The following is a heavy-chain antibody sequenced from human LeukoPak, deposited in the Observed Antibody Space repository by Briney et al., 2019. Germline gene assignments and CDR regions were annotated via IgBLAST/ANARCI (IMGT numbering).Heavy chain of an antibody. D-gene: IGHD3-22*01. CDR1: GLTFSTKW. CDR3: ARDYSSGRDF. V-gene: IGHV3-7*04. CDR2: INQDGSDQ. Sequence: PGGSLRLSCAASGLTFSTKWMSWVRQAPGKGLEWVATINQDGSDQYYGDSVKGRLTISRDNAKNSLDLQMNSLRAEDTAVYYCARDYSSGRDFWGQGTLVTVSS. J-gene: IGHJ4*02.